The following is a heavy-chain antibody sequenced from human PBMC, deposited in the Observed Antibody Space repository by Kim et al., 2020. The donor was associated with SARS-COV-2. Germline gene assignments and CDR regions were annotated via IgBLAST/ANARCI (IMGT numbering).Heavy chain of an antibody. CDR3: ARPVLGYCSSTSCYLYSSSWKGWYFDL. V-gene: IGHV4-39*01. D-gene: IGHD2-2*01. CDR1: GGSISSSSYY. Sequence: SETLSLTCTVSGGSISSSSYYWGWIRQPPGKGLEWIGSIYYSGSTYYNPSLKSRVTISVDTSKNQFSLKLSSVTAADTAVYYYARPVLGYCSSTSCYLYSSSWKGWYFDLWGRGTLVTVSS. CDR2: IYYSGST. J-gene: IGHJ2*01.